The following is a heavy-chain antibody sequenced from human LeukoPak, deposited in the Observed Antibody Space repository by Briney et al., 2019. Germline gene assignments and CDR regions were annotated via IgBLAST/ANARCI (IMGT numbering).Heavy chain of an antibody. V-gene: IGHV1-2*02. CDR3: ARDYYGSGTYYGASDI. CDR2: INPNSGGS. Sequence: ASVKVSCKASGYTFTAYYMHWVRQAPGQGLEWMGWINPNSGGSGCAQKFQGRVTMTRDTSISTAYMELISLTSDDTAVYFCARDYYGSGTYYGASDIWGQGTLVIVSP. D-gene: IGHD3-10*01. CDR1: GYTFTAYY. J-gene: IGHJ3*02.